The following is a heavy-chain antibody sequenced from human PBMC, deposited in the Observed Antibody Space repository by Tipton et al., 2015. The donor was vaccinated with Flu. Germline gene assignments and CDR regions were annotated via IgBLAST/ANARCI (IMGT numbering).Heavy chain of an antibody. Sequence: TLSLTCTVSGASISSYYWSWIRQPPGKGLEWIGYIYCSGITNYNPSLKSRVTISVDTSKNQFSLRLSSVTAADTAVYYCARVGGDYRDTSGFIPWFDLWGQGTLVTVSS. V-gene: IGHV4-59*01. CDR2: IYCSGIT. CDR3: ARVGGDYRDTSGFIPWFDL. D-gene: IGHD3-22*01. CDR1: GASISSYY. J-gene: IGHJ5*02.